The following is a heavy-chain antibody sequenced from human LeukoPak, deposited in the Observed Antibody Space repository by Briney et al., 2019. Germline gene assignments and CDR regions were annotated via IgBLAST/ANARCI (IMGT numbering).Heavy chain of an antibody. CDR1: GYSFTSYW. CDR3: ARQGYDSSGYYYDFQH. D-gene: IGHD3-22*01. CDR2: IYPGDSDT. Sequence: PGESLKISCKGSGYSFTSYWIAWVRQMPGKGLEWMGIIYPGDSDTRYSPSFQGQVTISADKSISTAYLRWSSLKASDTAMYYCARQGYDSSGYYYDFQHWGQGTLVTVSS. J-gene: IGHJ1*01. V-gene: IGHV5-51*01.